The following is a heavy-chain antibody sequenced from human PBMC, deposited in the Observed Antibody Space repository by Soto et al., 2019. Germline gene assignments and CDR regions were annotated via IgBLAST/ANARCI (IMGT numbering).Heavy chain of an antibody. CDR3: ATDGVAARPGDAFDI. D-gene: IGHD6-6*01. CDR2: ISGNSDSI. V-gene: IGHV3-48*02. CDR1: GFTFTKYS. Sequence: GGSLRLSCEASGFTFTKYSMNWVRQAPGKGLEWISHISGNSDSIYYADPVKGRFTISRDNDKRSLYLQMNSLRDEDTAVYYCATDGVAARPGDAFDIWGQGTMVTGSS. J-gene: IGHJ3*02.